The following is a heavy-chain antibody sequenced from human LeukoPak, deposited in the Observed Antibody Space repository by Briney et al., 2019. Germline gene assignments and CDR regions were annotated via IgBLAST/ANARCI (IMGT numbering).Heavy chain of an antibody. J-gene: IGHJ6*02. CDR1: GYSLSSYD. CDR3: ARHYYGSGSFGGDGMDV. V-gene: IGHV4-59*08. CDR2: IYYSGST. Sequence: SATLSLSCTASGYSLSSYDRSWIRQPPGQGLEWIGYIYYSGSTNYNPSLKRRVTISVDTSKNQFSLKLSSVTAADTAVYYCARHYYGSGSFGGDGMDVWGQGTTVTVSS. D-gene: IGHD3-10*01.